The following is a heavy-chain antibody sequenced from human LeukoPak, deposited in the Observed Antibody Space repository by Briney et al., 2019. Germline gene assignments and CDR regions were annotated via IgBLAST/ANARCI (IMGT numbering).Heavy chain of an antibody. D-gene: IGHD1-26*01. J-gene: IGHJ4*02. CDR1: GYTFTAYY. CDR2: IDSNTGDT. Sequence: ASVKVSCKASGYTFTAYYLHWVRQAPGQGLEWMGWIDSNTGDTKYTQKFQGRVSMTRDTSFNTAYKELSRLTSDDTAVYYCARDRSITEKYTGRYFHDYWGQGSLVTVSS. V-gene: IGHV1-2*02. CDR3: ARDRSITEKYTGRYFHDY.